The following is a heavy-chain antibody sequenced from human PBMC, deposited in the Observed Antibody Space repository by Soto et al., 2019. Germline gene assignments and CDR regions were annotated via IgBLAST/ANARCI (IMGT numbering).Heavy chain of an antibody. V-gene: IGHV1-18*01. CDR3: ARDEQQLVRGLDY. D-gene: IGHD6-13*01. J-gene: IGHJ4*02. CDR2: INAYTGKT. CDR1: GFTVSSKY. Sequence: VQLVESGGGLVQPGGSLRLSCAASGFTVSSKYMTWVRQAPGQGLEWVGWINAYTGKTKLAQKVQGRVTLTTDRSTSTAYLELRSLRSDDTAVYYCARDEQQLVRGLDYWGQGTLVSVSS.